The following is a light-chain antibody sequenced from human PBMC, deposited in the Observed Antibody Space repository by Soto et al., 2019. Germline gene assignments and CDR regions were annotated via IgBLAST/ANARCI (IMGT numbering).Light chain of an antibody. V-gene: IGKV3-20*01. J-gene: IGKJ3*01. Sequence: EIVLTQSPGTLSLSRGERATLSCRASQSVSSSYLAWYQQKPGQAPRLLIYGASSRATGIPDRFSGSGSGTDFTLTISRLEPEDFTVYNCQQYGSSLGFGPGTKVDIK. CDR1: QSVSSSY. CDR2: GAS. CDR3: QQYGSSLG.